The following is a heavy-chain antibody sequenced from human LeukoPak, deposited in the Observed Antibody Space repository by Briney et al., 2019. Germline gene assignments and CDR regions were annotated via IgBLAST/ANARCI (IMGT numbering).Heavy chain of an antibody. D-gene: IGHD6-6*01. CDR3: ASQLYSSSYLNYYYYGMDV. CDR2: INPSGGST. J-gene: IGHJ6*02. Sequence: APVKVSCKASGYTFTSYYMHWVRQAPGQGLEWMGIINPSGGSTSYAQKFQGRVTMTRDTSTSTVYMELSSLRSEDTAVYYCASQLYSSSYLNYYYYGMDVWGQGTTVTVSS. V-gene: IGHV1-46*01. CDR1: GYTFTSYY.